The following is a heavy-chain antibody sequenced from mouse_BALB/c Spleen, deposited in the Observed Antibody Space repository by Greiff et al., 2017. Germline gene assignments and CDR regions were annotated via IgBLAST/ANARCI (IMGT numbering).Heavy chain of an antibody. Sequence: VQLKQSGTVLARPGASVKMSCKASGYSFTSYWMHWVKQRPGQGLEWIGAIYPGNSDTSYNQKFKGKAKLTAVTSASTAYMELSSLTNEDSAVYYCTRDLGYYYGSSWAMDYWGQGTSVTVAS. CDR3: TRDLGYYYGSSWAMDY. CDR1: GYSFTSYW. V-gene: IGHV1-5*01. J-gene: IGHJ4*01. CDR2: IYPGNSDT. D-gene: IGHD1-1*01.